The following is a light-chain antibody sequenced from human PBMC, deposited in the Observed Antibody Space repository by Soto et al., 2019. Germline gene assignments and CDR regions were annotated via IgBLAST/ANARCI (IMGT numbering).Light chain of an antibody. Sequence: DIQITHSPATLSATVGDRVSITCRASQSITTWLAWYQQKPGKAPKLLIYDASSLQSGVPSRFSGSGSGTDFTLTISSLQPEDFATYYCQQTYSTPPTFGQGTKVDIK. CDR2: DAS. J-gene: IGKJ1*01. CDR3: QQTYSTPPT. V-gene: IGKV1-39*01. CDR1: QSITTW.